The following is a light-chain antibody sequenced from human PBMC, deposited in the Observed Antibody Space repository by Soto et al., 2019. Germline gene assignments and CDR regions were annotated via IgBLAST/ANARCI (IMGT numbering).Light chain of an antibody. V-gene: IGLV2-14*03. CDR1: SSDVAAYNY. CDR3: SSYTTTSTLV. CDR2: EVS. J-gene: IGLJ2*01. Sequence: QSVLTQPASVSGSPGQSITISFTGTSSDVAAYNYVCWYQQHPGKAPKLIISEVSDRPSGISPRFTGSKSGNVASLTISGPQTEDEADYFCSSYTTTSTLVFGGGTKLTVL.